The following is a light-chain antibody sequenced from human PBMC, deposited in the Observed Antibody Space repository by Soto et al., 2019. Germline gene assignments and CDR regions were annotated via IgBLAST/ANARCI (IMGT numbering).Light chain of an antibody. CDR1: SSDVGGYNY. V-gene: IGLV2-14*01. CDR2: DVS. J-gene: IGLJ2*01. CDR3: SSYTSSSTLDVV. Sequence: QSALTQPASVSGSPGQSITISCTGTSSDVGGYNYVSWYQQHPGKAPKLMIYDVSNRPSGVSNRFSGSKSGNTASLPISGLQAEDEADDYCSSYTSSSTLDVVFGGGTKLTVL.